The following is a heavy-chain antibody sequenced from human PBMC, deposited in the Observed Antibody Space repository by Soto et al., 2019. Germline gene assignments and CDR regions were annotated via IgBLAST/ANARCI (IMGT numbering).Heavy chain of an antibody. V-gene: IGHV1-46*01. J-gene: IGHJ6*02. D-gene: IGHD3-3*01. Sequence: GASVKVSCKASGYTFTSYYMHWVRQAPGQGLEWMGIINPSGGSTSYAQKFQGRVTMTRDTSTSTVYMELSSLRSEDTAVYYCARDLGITISTPDYYYYYGMDVWGQGTTVTVS. CDR1: GYTFTSYY. CDR2: INPSGGST. CDR3: ARDLGITISTPDYYYYYGMDV.